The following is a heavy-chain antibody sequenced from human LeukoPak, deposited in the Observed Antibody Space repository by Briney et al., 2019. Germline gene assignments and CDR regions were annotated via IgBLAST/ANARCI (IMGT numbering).Heavy chain of an antibody. CDR2: IWYDGSNK. V-gene: IGHV3-33*06. D-gene: IGHD1-14*01. CDR3: AKDSNPAGYYYMDV. Sequence: GGSLRLSCAASGFTFSTYGIYWVRQAPGKGLDWVAVIWYDGSNKYYADSVKGRFTISRDNSKNTLYLQMNSLRAEDTAVYYCAKDSNPAGYYYMDVWGKGTTVTVSS. CDR1: GFTFSTYG. J-gene: IGHJ6*03.